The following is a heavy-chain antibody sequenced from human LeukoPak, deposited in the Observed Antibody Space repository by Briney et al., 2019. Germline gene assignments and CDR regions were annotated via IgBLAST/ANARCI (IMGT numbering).Heavy chain of an antibody. J-gene: IGHJ4*02. CDR1: GFTFSSYW. D-gene: IGHD1-26*01. CDR3: ARDSAPDLEDYQPFSAIVGAPNYFDY. V-gene: IGHV3-7*01. CDR2: IKQDGSEK. Sequence: PGGSLRLSCAASGFTFSSYWMSWVRQAPGRGLEWVANIKQDGSEKYYVDSVKGRFTISRDNAKNSLYLQMNSLRAEDTAVYYCARDSAPDLEDYQPFSAIVGAPNYFDYWGQGTLVTVSS.